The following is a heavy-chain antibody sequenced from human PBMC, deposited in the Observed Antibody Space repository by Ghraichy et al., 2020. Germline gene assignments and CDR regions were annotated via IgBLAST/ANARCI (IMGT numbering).Heavy chain of an antibody. CDR1: GGSFSGYY. D-gene: IGHD2-15*01. CDR2: INHSGST. Sequence: SETLSLTCAVYGGSFSGYYWSWIRQPPGKGLEWIGEINHSGSTNYNPSLKSRVTISVDTSKNQFSLKLSSVTAADTAVYYCARARLGRYCSGGSCYLPSRYYGMDVWGQGTTVTVSS. CDR3: ARARLGRYCSGGSCYLPSRYYGMDV. V-gene: IGHV4-34*01. J-gene: IGHJ6*02.